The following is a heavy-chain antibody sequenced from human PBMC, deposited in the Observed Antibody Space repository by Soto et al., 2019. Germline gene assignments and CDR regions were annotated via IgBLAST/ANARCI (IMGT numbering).Heavy chain of an antibody. V-gene: IGHV3-21*01. J-gene: IGHJ3*02. Sequence: EVQLVESGGGLVKPGGSLRLSCAASGFTFSSYSMNWVRQAPGKGLEWVSSISSSSSYIYYADSVKGRFTISRDNAKNSLYRQMNSRSAEDTAVYYCARGHPRALVPAANSHAFDIWGQGTMVTVSS. CDR2: ISSSSSYI. CDR3: ARGHPRALVPAANSHAFDI. CDR1: GFTFSSYS. D-gene: IGHD2-2*01.